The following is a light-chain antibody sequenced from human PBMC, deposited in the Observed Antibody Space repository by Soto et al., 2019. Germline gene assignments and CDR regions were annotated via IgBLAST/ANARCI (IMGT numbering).Light chain of an antibody. Sequence: QSVLTQPPSVSGAPGQRVTISCTGSSSNIGAGFNVHWYQQLPGTAPKLLIYGNSNRPSGVPDRFSGSKSATSASLAITGLQAEDDADYYCQSFDIILNAYVFATGTKLTVL. CDR1: SSNIGAGFN. J-gene: IGLJ1*01. CDR3: QSFDIILNAYV. V-gene: IGLV1-40*01. CDR2: GNS.